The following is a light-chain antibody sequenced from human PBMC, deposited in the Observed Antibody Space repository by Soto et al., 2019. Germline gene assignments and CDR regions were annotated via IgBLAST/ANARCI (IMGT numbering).Light chain of an antibody. V-gene: IGKV4-1*01. J-gene: IGKJ4*01. CDR1: QSVLYSSNNRNY. CDR2: WAS. Sequence: DIVMTQSPDSLAVSLGERATIDCKSSQSVLYSSNNRNYLAWYQQRLGQPPKLIFYWASTRESGVPDRFSGSGPGTDFTLTISSLQAEDVAVYYCQQYYSAPLTFGGGTKVDIK. CDR3: QQYYSAPLT.